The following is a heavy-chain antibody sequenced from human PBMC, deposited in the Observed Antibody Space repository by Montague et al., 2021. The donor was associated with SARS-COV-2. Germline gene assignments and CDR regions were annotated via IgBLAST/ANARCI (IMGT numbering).Heavy chain of an antibody. V-gene: IGHV4-34*01. CDR1: GGSFSGYY. Sequence: SETLSLTCAVYGGSFSGYYWSWIRQPPGKGPEWIGEINHSGSTNYNPSLKSRVTISIDTSKNQFSLELSSVTAADMAVYYCASPGGYCTGGSCYYVYWGQGTLVTVSS. CDR2: INHSGST. D-gene: IGHD2-15*01. CDR3: ASPGGYCTGGSCYYVY. J-gene: IGHJ4*02.